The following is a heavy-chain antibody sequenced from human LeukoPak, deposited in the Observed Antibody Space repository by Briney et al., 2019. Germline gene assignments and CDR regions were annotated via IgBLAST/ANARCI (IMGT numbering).Heavy chain of an antibody. CDR1: GYTFTSYG. V-gene: IGHV1-18*01. CDR2: ISAYNGNT. Sequence: ASVKVSCKASGYTFTSYGISWVRQAPGQGLEWMGWISAYNGNTNYAQKLQGRVTMTTDTSTSTAYMELRSLRSDGTAVYYCAGDLMAYSSSSIIDYWGQGTLVTVSS. D-gene: IGHD6-6*01. CDR3: AGDLMAYSSSSIIDY. J-gene: IGHJ4*02.